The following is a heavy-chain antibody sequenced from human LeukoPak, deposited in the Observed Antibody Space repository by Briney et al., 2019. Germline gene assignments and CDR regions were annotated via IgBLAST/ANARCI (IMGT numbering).Heavy chain of an antibody. V-gene: IGHV7-4-1*02. Sequence: ASVKVSCKASGYTFTRYAMNWVRQVPGQGLEWMGWINTNTGNPTYAQGFTGRFVFSLDTSVSTAYLQISSLKAEDTAVYYWARAGEPVYYYHMDVWGKGTTVTVSS. D-gene: IGHD7-27*01. CDR2: INTNTGNP. CDR1: GYTFTRYA. CDR3: ARAGEPVYYYHMDV. J-gene: IGHJ6*03.